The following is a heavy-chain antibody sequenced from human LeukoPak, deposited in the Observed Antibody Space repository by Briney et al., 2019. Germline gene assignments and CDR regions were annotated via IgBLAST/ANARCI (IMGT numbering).Heavy chain of an antibody. J-gene: IGHJ4*02. CDR2: ISGSGGST. D-gene: IGHD3-3*01. CDR1: GFTFSSYA. V-gene: IGHV3-23*01. CDR3: AKDYRYDFWSGYYPDYFDY. Sequence: GGSLRLSCAASGFTFSSYAMSWVRQAPGKGLEWVSAISGSGGSTYYADSVKGRFTISRDNSKNTLYLQMNSLRAEDTAVYYCAKDYRYDFWSGYYPDYFDYWGQGTLVTVSS.